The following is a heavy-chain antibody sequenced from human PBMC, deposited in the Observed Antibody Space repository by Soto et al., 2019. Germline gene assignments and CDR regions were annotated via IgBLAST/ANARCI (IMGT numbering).Heavy chain of an antibody. CDR2: ISYDGSNK. CDR3: AKSGMVYAYDYYYGMDV. CDR1: GFTFSSYG. Sequence: QVQLVESGGGVVQPGRSLRLSCAASGFTFSSYGMHWVRQAPGKGLEWVAVISYDGSNKYYADSVKGRFTISRDNSKNTLYLQMNSLRAEDTAVYYCAKSGMVYAYDYYYGMDVWGQGTTVTVSS. D-gene: IGHD2-8*01. V-gene: IGHV3-30*18. J-gene: IGHJ6*02.